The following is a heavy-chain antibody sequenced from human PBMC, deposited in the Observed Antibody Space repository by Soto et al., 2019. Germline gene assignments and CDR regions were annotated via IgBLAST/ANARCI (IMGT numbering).Heavy chain of an antibody. CDR3: ARRGSGSYYDY. CDR1: GFTFSSYA. CDR2: ISGSGDST. D-gene: IGHD1-26*01. Sequence: EVQLLESGGGLVQPGGSLRLSCAASGFTFSSYAMSWVRQAPGKGLEWVSVISGSGDSTYYADSVKGRFTISRDNSKNTLYLQMNSLRAEDTGVYYCARRGSGSYYDYWGQGTLVTVSS. J-gene: IGHJ4*02. V-gene: IGHV3-23*01.